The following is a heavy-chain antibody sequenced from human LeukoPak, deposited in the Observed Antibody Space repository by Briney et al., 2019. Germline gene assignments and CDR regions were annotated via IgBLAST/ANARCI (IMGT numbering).Heavy chain of an antibody. D-gene: IGHD6-13*01. J-gene: IGHJ4*02. CDR3: AREVLAAAGTRYFDY. Sequence: SETLSLTCTVSGVSISSYYWSWIRQPPGKGLEWIGYIYYSGSTDYNPSLKSRVTISVDTSKNQFSLKLSSVTAADTAVYYCAREVLAAAGTRYFDYWGQGTLVTVSS. CDR2: IYYSGST. V-gene: IGHV4-59*01. CDR1: GVSISSYY.